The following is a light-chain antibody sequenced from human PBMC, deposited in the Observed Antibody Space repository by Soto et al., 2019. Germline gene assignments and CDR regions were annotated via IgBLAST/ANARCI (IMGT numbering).Light chain of an antibody. CDR2: EVN. CDR1: SSDIGAYDY. V-gene: IGLV2-14*01. CDR3: FSFTTTSTHV. Sequence: QSALTQPASLSGSPGQSITISCTGTSSDIGAYDYVSWFQQHPGKAPKLMISEVNNLPSGVSNRFSGSKSGNTAYLTISGLQVEDDSAYFCFSFTTTSTHVFGTWTKVTVL. J-gene: IGLJ1*01.